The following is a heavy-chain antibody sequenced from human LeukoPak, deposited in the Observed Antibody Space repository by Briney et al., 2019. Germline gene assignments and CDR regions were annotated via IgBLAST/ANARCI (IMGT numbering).Heavy chain of an antibody. J-gene: IGHJ5*02. V-gene: IGHV1-46*01. Sequence: ASVKVSCKASGYTFTSDYIHWVRQAPGQGLEWMGIINPSGGSTSYAQKFQGRVTMTRDTSTSTVYMELSSLRSEDTAVYYYARAISRWFDPWGQGTLVTVSS. CDR3: ARAISRWFDP. CDR1: GYTFTSDY. CDR2: INPSGGST.